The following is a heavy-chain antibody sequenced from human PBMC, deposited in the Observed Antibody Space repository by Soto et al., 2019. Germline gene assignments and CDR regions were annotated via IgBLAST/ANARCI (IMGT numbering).Heavy chain of an antibody. CDR3: ATGGASGWYGDF. D-gene: IGHD6-19*01. J-gene: IGHJ4*02. V-gene: IGHV1-2*02. Sequence: QVQLVQSGAELKKPGASVKVSCKASGYTFAGYYMHWGRQAPWQGLEWMGWINPNSGDTNYAQKFQGRVSMTRGTITTAYMELSTLRFDDTAVYYWATGGASGWYGDFWGQGALVTVSS. CDR2: INPNSGDT. CDR1: GYTFAGYY.